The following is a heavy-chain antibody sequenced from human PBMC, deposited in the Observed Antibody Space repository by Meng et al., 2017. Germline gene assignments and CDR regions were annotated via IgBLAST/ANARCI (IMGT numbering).Heavy chain of an antibody. V-gene: IGHV6-1*01. CDR3: ARGVVYAISYFDY. CDR1: GDSVSSNSAA. Sequence: HVHRPPSDPGLAQPSPTRSRTCAIAGDSVSSNSAALNWLRQSPARGLEWLGRTYYRSNWYNDYAVSVKSRITINPDTSKNQFFLQLNSVTPEDTAVYYCARGVVYAISYFDYWGQGTLVTVSS. J-gene: IGHJ4*02. D-gene: IGHD2-8*02. CDR2: TYYRSNWYN.